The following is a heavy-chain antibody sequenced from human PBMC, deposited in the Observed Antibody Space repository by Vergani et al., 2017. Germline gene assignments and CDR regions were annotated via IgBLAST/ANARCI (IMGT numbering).Heavy chain of an antibody. Sequence: QVQLVQSGAEVKKPGASVKVSCKASGYTFTSYYMHWVRQAPGQGLEWMGIINPSGGSTSYAQKFQGRVTMTRDTSTSTVYMGLSSLRSEDTAVYYCAFGYCSGGSCYLYYYYYGMDVWGQGTTVTVSS. CDR2: INPSGGST. CDR3: AFGYCSGGSCYLYYYYYGMDV. D-gene: IGHD2-15*01. CDR1: GYTFTSYY. J-gene: IGHJ6*01. V-gene: IGHV1-46*03.